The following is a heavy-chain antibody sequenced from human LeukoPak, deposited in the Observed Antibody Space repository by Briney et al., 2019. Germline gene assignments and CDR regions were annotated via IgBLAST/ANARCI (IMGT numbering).Heavy chain of an antibody. D-gene: IGHD3-22*01. CDR2: IGTAGDT. CDR1: GFTFSSYD. V-gene: IGHV3-13*01. J-gene: IGHJ4*02. CDR3: ARGAHYYDSSGYRFDY. Sequence: GGSLRLSCAASGFTFSSYDMHWVRQATGKGLEWVSAIGTAGDTYYPGSVKGRFTISRENAKNSLYLQMNSLRAGDTAVYYCARGAHYYDSSGYRFDYWGQGTLVTVSS.